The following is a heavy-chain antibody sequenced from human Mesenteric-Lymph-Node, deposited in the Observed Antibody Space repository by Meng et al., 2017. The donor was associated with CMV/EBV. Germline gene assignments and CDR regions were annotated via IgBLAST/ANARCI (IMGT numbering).Heavy chain of an antibody. D-gene: IGHD6-6*01. CDR2: ITPVFGTT. Sequence: SVKVSCKASGGTFSSYVINWVRQAPGQGLEWMGEITPVFGTTSYAPKFQDKVTITADESTSTAYMELSSLRSEDTAVYYCARVQYSSSVNHYYYGMDVWGQGTTVTVSS. CDR1: GGTFSSYV. V-gene: IGHV1-69*13. J-gene: IGHJ6*02. CDR3: ARVQYSSSVNHYYYGMDV.